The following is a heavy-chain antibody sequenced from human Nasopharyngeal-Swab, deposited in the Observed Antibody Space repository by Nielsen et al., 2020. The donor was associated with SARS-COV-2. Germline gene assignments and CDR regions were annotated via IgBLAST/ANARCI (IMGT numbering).Heavy chain of an antibody. CDR3: ARRKKLPCFGKSDLFDI. CDR2: IYYSGST. D-gene: IGHD3-10*01. V-gene: IGHV4-59*12. J-gene: IGHJ3*02. Sequence: SETLFLTCTVSGVSISSYHLNWLRQPPGKGLEWIGYIYYSGSTNYNPSIKSRVTISVDTSKNQFSLKLRSMTTADTAVYYCARRKKLPCFGKSDLFDIWDQGTRVNVSS. CDR1: GVSISSYH.